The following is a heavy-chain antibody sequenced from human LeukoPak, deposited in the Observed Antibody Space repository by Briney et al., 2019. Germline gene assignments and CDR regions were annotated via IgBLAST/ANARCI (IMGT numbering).Heavy chain of an antibody. CDR1: GFPFNNHA. Sequence: GKSLRLSCAASGFPFNNHAMHWVRQAPDKGLEWVAVISYDGSNRYYADSVKGRFTISRDNSKNTLYLQMNSLRAEDTAVYFCAKDLSPDPLWPKPDYWGQGTLVTVSS. D-gene: IGHD3-10*01. CDR3: AKDLSPDPLWPKPDY. V-gene: IGHV3-30*18. CDR2: ISYDGSNR. J-gene: IGHJ4*02.